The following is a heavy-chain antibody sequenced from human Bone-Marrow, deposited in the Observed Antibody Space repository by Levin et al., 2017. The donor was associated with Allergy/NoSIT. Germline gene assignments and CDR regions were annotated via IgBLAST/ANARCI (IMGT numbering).Heavy chain of an antibody. D-gene: IGHD3-3*01. CDR3: ARVPTEWQIFGVVIDPNADYGMDV. Sequence: GGSLRLSCAASGFTFSDYYMSWIRQAPGKGLEWVSYISSSGSTIYYADSVKGRFTISRDNAKNSLYLQMNSLRAEDTAVYYCARVPTEWQIFGVVIDPNADYGMDVWGQGTTVTVSS. J-gene: IGHJ6*02. CDR2: ISSSGSTI. CDR1: GFTFSDYY. V-gene: IGHV3-11*01.